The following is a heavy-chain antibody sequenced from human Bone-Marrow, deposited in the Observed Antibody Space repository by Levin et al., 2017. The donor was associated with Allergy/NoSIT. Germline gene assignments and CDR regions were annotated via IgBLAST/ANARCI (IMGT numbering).Heavy chain of an antibody. V-gene: IGHV3-33*01. CDR1: GFLFSSFG. Sequence: GGSLRLSCAASGFLFSSFGMHWVRQAPGKGLEWVAVIWHDGNDVFYSDSVKGRFTISRDNGENMLFLQMNSLRPEDTGVYYCTRDRLEYCSGASCYGLDVWGQGTTVTVSS. CDR2: IWHDGNDV. J-gene: IGHJ6*02. D-gene: IGHD6-19*01. CDR3: TRDRLEYCSGASCYGLDV.